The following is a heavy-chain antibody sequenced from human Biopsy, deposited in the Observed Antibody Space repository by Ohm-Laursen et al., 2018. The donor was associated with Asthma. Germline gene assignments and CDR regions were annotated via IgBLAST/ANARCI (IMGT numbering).Heavy chain of an antibody. CDR1: GFTFSSYA. V-gene: IGHV3-23*01. D-gene: IGHD2-2*01. J-gene: IGHJ6*02. CDR3: ARISICRTTTCYSYFSYSMDV. CDR2: ITGSGGGT. Sequence: SLRLSCAAPGFTFSSYAMSWVRQAPGKGLEWVSSITGSGGGTYYADSVRGRFTISRDNSNTVFLQMNSLRAEDTAVYYCARISICRTTTCYSYFSYSMDVWGQGTTVTVSS.